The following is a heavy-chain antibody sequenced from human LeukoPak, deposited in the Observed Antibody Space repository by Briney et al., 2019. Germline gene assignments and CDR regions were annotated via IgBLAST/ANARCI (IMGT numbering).Heavy chain of an antibody. J-gene: IGHJ4*02. V-gene: IGHV3-74*01. CDR1: GFTFSSYG. CDR2: IKSDGSST. Sequence: GGSLRLSCAASGFTFSSYGMHWVRQAPGKGLVWVSRIKSDGSSTSYADSVKGRFTISRDNAKNTLYLQMNSLRVEDMAVYYCARDLSYSFDYRGQGTLVTVSS. D-gene: IGHD5-18*01. CDR3: ARDLSYSFDY.